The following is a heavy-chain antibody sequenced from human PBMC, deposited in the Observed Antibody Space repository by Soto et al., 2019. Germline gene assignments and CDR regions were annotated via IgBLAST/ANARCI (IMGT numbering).Heavy chain of an antibody. CDR2: ISYDGSNK. J-gene: IGHJ6*02. Sequence: QVQLVESGGGVVQPGRSLRLSCAASGFTFSSYGMHWVRQAPGKGLEWVAVISYDGSNKYYADSVKGRFTISRDNSKNTLYLQMNSLRAEDTAVYYCAKDDQIYYYYGMDVWGQGTTVTVSS. D-gene: IGHD2-2*01. V-gene: IGHV3-30*18. CDR3: AKDDQIYYYYGMDV. CDR1: GFTFSSYG.